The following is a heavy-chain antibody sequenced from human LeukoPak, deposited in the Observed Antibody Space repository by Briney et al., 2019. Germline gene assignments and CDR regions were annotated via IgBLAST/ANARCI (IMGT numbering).Heavy chain of an antibody. CDR2: IPDSDGST. CDR1: GFTFSTYA. D-gene: IGHD1-14*01. V-gene: IGHV3-23*01. CDR3: ARGSGDY. Sequence: LPGGSLRLSCAASGFTFSTYAMTWVRQAPGKGLEWVSTIPDSDGSTYYADSVKGRFTISRDNAKNSLYLQMNSLRAEDTALYYCARGSGDYWGQGTLVTVSS. J-gene: IGHJ4*02.